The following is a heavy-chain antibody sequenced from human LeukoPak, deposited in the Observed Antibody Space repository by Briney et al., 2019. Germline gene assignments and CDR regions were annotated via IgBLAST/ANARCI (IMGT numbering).Heavy chain of an antibody. V-gene: IGHV3-48*04. CDR1: GFTFSSYS. J-gene: IGHJ4*02. D-gene: IGHD6-6*01. CDR2: ISSSSTI. CDR3: ARDSWYSSSLGY. Sequence: GGSLRLSCAASGFTFSSYSMNWVRQAPGKGLEWVSYISSSSTIYYADSVKGRFTISRDNAKNSLYLQMNSLRAEDTAVYYCARDSWYSSSLGYWGQGTLVTVSS.